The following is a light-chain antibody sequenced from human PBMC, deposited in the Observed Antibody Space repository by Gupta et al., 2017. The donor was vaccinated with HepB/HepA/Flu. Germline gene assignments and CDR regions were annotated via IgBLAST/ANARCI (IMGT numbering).Light chain of an antibody. CDR3: QQDNTYPLT. CDR2: KAS. V-gene: IGKV1-5*03. CDR1: QSISSW. Sequence: DIQMTKSPSTLSASVGDRVTITCRASQSISSWLAWYQQKPGKAPKLLIYKASSLESGVPSRFSGSGSRTEFTLTISSLQPDDFATYYCQQDNTYPLTFGAGTKVEIK. J-gene: IGKJ4*01.